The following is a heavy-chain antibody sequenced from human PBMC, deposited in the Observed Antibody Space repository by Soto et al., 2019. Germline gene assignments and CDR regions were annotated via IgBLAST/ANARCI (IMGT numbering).Heavy chain of an antibody. J-gene: IGHJ4*02. CDR3: ARRFSGTGRYFDY. V-gene: IGHV4-34*02. Sequence: QVQLQQWGAGLLKPSETLSLSCAVYGASFSGYYWNWIRQPPGKGLEWIGEINQSGSTNYSPSLKTRVTISVDTSKKQFSLRVSSVTAADTAVYYCARRFSGTGRYFDYWGQGTLVTGSS. D-gene: IGHD1-1*01. CDR1: GASFSGYY. CDR2: INQSGST.